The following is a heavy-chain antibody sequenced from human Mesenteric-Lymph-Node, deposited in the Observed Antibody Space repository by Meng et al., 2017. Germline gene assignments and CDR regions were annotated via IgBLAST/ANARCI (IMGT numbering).Heavy chain of an antibody. D-gene: IGHD3-10*02. CDR3: ARDWGDVRGGFDF. CDR2: TYYRSKYYN. V-gene: IGHV6-1*01. Sequence: QGKLKQAGPGLVKPSHTLSLTCAISGDSVSSNSAAWNWIRQSPSRGLEWLGRTYYRSKYYNDYALSVKSRITINPDTSKNQFSLQLNSVTPEDTAIYYCARDWGDVRGGFDFWGQGTLVTVSS. J-gene: IGHJ4*02. CDR1: GDSVSSNSAA.